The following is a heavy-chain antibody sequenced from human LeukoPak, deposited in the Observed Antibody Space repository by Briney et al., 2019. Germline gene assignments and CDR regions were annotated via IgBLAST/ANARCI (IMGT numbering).Heavy chain of an antibody. CDR2: ITSGGGT. V-gene: IGHV3-53*01. CDR3: ARGAWD. CDR1: GFTVSNNY. Sequence: GRSLRLSCAASGFTVSNNYMNWVRQAPGKGLEWVSVITSGGGTYYADSVWGRFTISRDNSENTLSLQMNSLGAEGTAVYYCARGAWDWGQGTLVTVSS. J-gene: IGHJ4*02.